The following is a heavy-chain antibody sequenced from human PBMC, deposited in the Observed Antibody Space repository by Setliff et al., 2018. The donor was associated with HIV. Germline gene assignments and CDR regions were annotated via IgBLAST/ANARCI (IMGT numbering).Heavy chain of an antibody. CDR1: GYTFTGYY. J-gene: IGHJ4*02. CDR2: LNPKTGGT. V-gene: IGHV1-2*06. Sequence: ASVKVSCQASGYTFTGYYVHWVRQAPGQGLEWVGRLNPKTGGTNFAQKFHGRVTMTRDTSITTAYMELSSLRSDDTAIYYCARFAGGYFYIDFWGPGTLVTVSS. CDR3: ARFAGGYFYIDF. D-gene: IGHD5-18*01.